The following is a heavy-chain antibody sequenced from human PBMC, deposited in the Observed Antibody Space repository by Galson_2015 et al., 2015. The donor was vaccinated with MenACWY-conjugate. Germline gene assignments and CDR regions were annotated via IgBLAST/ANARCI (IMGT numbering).Heavy chain of an antibody. CDR1: GASMSNYS. Sequence: SETLSLTCTVSGASMSNYSWTWVRQSPEKGLEWIGHIYHSGATNYNPSLQSRVIISSDASKGQISLNLASVSAADTAVYYCARESSYCRGGTCGYHWGQGTLVTVSS. J-gene: IGHJ5*02. CDR2: IYHSGAT. V-gene: IGHV4-59*12. CDR3: ARESSYCRGGTCGYH. D-gene: IGHD2-15*01.